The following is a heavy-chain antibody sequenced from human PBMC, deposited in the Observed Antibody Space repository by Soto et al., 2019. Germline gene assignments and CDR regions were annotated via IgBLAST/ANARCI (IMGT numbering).Heavy chain of an antibody. J-gene: IGHJ5*02. V-gene: IGHV3-23*01. CDR3: ARGSSGPDP. Sequence: GGSLRLSCAASGFTFSTYAMSWVRQAPGKGLEWVSSISAGASSAYYADSVKGRFTISRDNSKNTLYLQMNSLRVEDTAVYYCARGSSGPDPWGQGTLVTVSS. D-gene: IGHD1-26*01. CDR1: GFTFSTYA. CDR2: ISAGASSA.